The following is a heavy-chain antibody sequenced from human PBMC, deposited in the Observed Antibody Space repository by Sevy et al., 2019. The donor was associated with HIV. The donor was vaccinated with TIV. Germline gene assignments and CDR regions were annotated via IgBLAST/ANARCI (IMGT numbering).Heavy chain of an antibody. CDR1: GLTFTNAW. CDR2: IKRKADGGTT. V-gene: IGHV3-15*07. J-gene: IGHJ4*02. Sequence: GGSLRLSCAASGLTFTNAWMNWVRQAPGKGLEWVGRIKRKADGGTTDFAAPVKGRFTISRDDSKNMLYLQMNSLRTEDSAVYYCATHQAPLIDYWGRGTLVTVSS. CDR3: ATHQAPLIDY. D-gene: IGHD2-2*01.